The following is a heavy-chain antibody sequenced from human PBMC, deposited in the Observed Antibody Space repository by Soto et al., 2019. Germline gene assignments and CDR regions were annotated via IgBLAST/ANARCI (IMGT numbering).Heavy chain of an antibody. Sequence: QVQLEESGGGVIQPGRSLRLSCAASGFTFSNYAMHWVRQAPGKGLEWVAVISFDGTNIYYADSVKGRLTVFRDNSKNTLYLQMNSVRPEDTAVYYCARVVGGYKYGHPGSDFWGQGTLVTVSS. CDR2: ISFDGTNI. V-gene: IGHV3-30-3*01. J-gene: IGHJ4*02. CDR1: GFTFSNYA. D-gene: IGHD5-18*01. CDR3: ARVVGGYKYGHPGSDF.